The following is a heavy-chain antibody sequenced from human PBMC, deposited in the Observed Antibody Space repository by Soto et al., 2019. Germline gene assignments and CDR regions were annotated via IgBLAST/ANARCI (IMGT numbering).Heavy chain of an antibody. CDR1: GCSSSRGGYS. CDR3: ARVPVP. J-gene: IGHJ5*02. CDR2: IYHSGST. V-gene: IGHV4-30-2*01. D-gene: IGHD4-17*01. Sequence: NLPHTCAVSGCSSSRGGYSWSWIRQPPGKGLEWIGYIYHSGSTYYNPSLKSRVTISVDRSKNQFSLKLTSVTDADTAVYYCARVPVPWGQGTLVTVSS.